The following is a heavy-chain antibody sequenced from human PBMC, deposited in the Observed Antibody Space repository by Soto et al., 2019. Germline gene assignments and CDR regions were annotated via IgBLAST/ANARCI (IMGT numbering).Heavy chain of an antibody. Sequence: GESLKISCRGSGYDFNTNWFGWVRQLPGRGLEWVGIMYPGDSDTRYNPSLQGHVTLSVDVTVSTAFLQWRSLETSDTGMYFCAGRGYCSGTTCYKWFDPWGQGTLVTVSS. CDR3: AGRGYCSGTTCYKWFDP. D-gene: IGHD2-2*02. V-gene: IGHV5-51*01. CDR2: MYPGDSDT. CDR1: GYDFNTNW. J-gene: IGHJ5*02.